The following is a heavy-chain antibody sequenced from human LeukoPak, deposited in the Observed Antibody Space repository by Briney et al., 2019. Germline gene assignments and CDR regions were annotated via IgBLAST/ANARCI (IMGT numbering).Heavy chain of an antibody. D-gene: IGHD3-10*01. CDR3: ARGAVRGGTNFDY. V-gene: IGHV6-1*01. CDR1: GDSVSGSPAV. J-gene: IGHJ4*02. CDR2: AYYKSKWYI. Sequence: SQTLSLTCAISGDSVSGSPAVWNWIRQSPSRGLEWLGRAYYKSKWYIEYAESVTGRITITPDTSKHQFSLHLNSVTPEDTAVYYCARGAVRGGTNFDYWGQGTLVTVSS.